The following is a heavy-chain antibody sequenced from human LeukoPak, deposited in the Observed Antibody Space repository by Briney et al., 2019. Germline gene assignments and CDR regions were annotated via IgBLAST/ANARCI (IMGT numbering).Heavy chain of an antibody. Sequence: GGFLRLSCAASGFTFSNYAMTWVRQAPGKGLEWVSTISRNGGSTYYVDSVKGRFTISRDNSESTLYLQMNSLRAEDTAVYYCANSARLGTFDYLGQGTLVTVSS. CDR3: ANSARLGTFDY. J-gene: IGHJ4*02. V-gene: IGHV3-23*01. CDR2: ISRNGGST. CDR1: GFTFSNYA. D-gene: IGHD7-27*01.